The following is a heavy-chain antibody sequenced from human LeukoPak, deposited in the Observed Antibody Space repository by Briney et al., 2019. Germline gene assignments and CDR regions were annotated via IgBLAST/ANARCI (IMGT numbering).Heavy chain of an antibody. D-gene: IGHD1-26*01. CDR3: ARYYRRFYYSYMDV. J-gene: IGHJ6*03. Sequence: KTSETLSLTCAVYGGSFSGYYWSWIRQPPGKGLEWIGEISPSGSANYNPSLKSRVTISVDTSKNQFSLKLSSVTAADTAVYYCARYYRRFYYSYMDVWGKGTTVIVSS. CDR2: ISPSGSA. V-gene: IGHV4-34*01. CDR1: GGSFSGYY.